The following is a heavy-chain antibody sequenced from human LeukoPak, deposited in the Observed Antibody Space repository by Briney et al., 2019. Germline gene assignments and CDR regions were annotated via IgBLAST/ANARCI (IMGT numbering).Heavy chain of an antibody. J-gene: IGHJ6*02. CDR3: ARGHYGMEV. CDR2: IKRDGSEK. CDR1: GLTLSNFW. V-gene: IGHV3-7*04. Sequence: GESLRLSCTASGLTLSNFWMTWVRQAPGKGLEWVANIKRDGSEKHYLDSVKGRFTISRDNAKNSLWLQMNSLRGEDTAMYYCARGHYGMEVWGQGTTVTVSS.